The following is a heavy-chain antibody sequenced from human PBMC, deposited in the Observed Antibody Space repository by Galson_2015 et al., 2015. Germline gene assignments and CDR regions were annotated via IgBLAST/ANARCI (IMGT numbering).Heavy chain of an antibody. Sequence: CAISGDSVSSNSAAWNWIRQSPSRGLKWLGRTYYRSKWYNDYAVSVKSRITINPDTSKNQFSLRLNSVTPEDTAVYYCAKEGASGWAHYYYYGMDVWGQGTTVTVSS. CDR3: AKEGASGWAHYYYYGMDV. CDR2: TYYRSKWYN. D-gene: IGHD6-19*01. CDR1: GDSVSSNSAA. V-gene: IGHV6-1*01. J-gene: IGHJ6*02.